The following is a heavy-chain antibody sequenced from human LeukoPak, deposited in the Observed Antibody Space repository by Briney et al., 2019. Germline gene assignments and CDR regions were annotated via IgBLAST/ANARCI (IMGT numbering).Heavy chain of an antibody. D-gene: IGHD2-15*01. CDR3: AKDPCSGGSCYSYYYYYYMDV. CDR2: IWYDGNTK. CDR1: EFTFSSYG. Sequence: GGSLRLSCAASEFTFSSYGMHWVRQAPGKGLEWVAFIWYDGNTKYYADSVKGRFTVSRDNSKNTLYLQMNSLRAEDTAVYYCAKDPCSGGSCYSYYYYYYMDVWGKGTTVTVYS. V-gene: IGHV3-30*02. J-gene: IGHJ6*03.